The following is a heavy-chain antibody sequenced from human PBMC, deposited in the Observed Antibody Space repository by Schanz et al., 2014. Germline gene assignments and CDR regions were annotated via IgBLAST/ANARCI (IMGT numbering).Heavy chain of an antibody. D-gene: IGHD4-17*01. V-gene: IGHV1-69*02. Sequence: QVHLVQSGAEVKKPGSSVKVSCKASGGTFSTYPINWLRQAPGQGLEWMGRIIPIHGIVNYAQRFQDRVRTSADKSTSTAYMELSSQRSDDTGVYYCASIDYADSVSWGQGTLVTVSS. CDR2: IIPIHGIV. J-gene: IGHJ5*02. CDR3: ASIDYADSVS. CDR1: GGTFSTYP.